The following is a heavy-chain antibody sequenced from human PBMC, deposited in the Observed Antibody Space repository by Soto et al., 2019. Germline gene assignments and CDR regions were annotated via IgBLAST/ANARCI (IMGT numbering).Heavy chain of an antibody. CDR1: GFIFDNSG. V-gene: IGHV3-9*01. J-gene: IGHJ4*02. D-gene: IGHD2-21*01. CDR3: VTAGVRDLIVEVPVYFDN. CDR2: ISWNGGNI. Sequence: EVQLVESGGGLVQPGRSLRLSCAASGFIFDNSGMHWVRQAPGKGLEWVSGISWNGGNIGYADSVRGRFSISRDNAKDSLFLQRDSLRPDDTAFYYCVTAGVRDLIVEVPVYFDNWGQGTLVTVSS.